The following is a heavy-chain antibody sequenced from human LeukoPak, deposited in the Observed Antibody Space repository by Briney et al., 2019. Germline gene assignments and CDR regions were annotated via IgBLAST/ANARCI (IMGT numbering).Heavy chain of an antibody. CDR1: GSSISSGSYY. Sequence: SQTLSLTCTVSGSSISSGSYYWSWVRQPAGKGLEWIGRIYTSGSTNYNPSLKSRVTISVEKSKNQFSLKLSSVTAADTAVYYCARATLEWLLGVPYYYYYMDVWGKGTTVTVSS. V-gene: IGHV4-61*02. J-gene: IGHJ6*03. D-gene: IGHD3-3*01. CDR3: ARATLEWLLGVPYYYYYMDV. CDR2: IYTSGST.